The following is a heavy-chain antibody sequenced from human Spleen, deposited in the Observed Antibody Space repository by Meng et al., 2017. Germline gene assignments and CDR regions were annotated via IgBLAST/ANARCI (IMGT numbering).Heavy chain of an antibody. CDR2: INHGGST. D-gene: IGHD2-2*01. Sequence: QLRPLGSELCRPSPTHSPPCAGYGGSFAGCYRGSIRQPPGKGLEWIGEINHGGSTNYNPSLKSRVTISVDTSKNQFSLKLNSVTAADTAVYYCARDNHPNYCSSTTCVGYKWFDPWGQGTLVTVSS. CDR3: ARDNHPNYCSSTTCVGYKWFDP. J-gene: IGHJ5*02. V-gene: IGHV4-34*01. CDR1: GGSFAGCY.